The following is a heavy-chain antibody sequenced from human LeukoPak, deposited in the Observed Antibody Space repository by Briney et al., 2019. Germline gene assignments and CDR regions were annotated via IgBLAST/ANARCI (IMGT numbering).Heavy chain of an antibody. CDR1: GYTFTSYY. Sequence: ASVKVSCKASGYTFTSYYMHWVRQTPGQGLEWMGIINPSGGSTSYAQKFQGRVTMTRDTSTSTVYMELSSLRSEDTAVYYCAREVSIDYYGSGSYYYYYMDVWGKGTTVTISS. CDR2: INPSGGST. V-gene: IGHV1-46*01. J-gene: IGHJ6*03. CDR3: AREVSIDYYGSGSYYYYYMDV. D-gene: IGHD3-10*01.